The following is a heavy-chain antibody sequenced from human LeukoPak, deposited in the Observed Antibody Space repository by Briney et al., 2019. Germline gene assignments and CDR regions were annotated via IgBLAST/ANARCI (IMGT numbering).Heavy chain of an antibody. V-gene: IGHV1-69*06. J-gene: IGHJ4*02. D-gene: IGHD3-22*01. CDR1: GGTFSTHP. Sequence: SVKVSCKASGGTFSTHPISWVRQAPGQGLEWMGGIRPFLGQANFAQTFQDRLTITADKSTTTVYMELSSLRAADTAVYYCARVRYESSGYYFDNWGQGTLVTVSS. CDR3: ARVRYESSGYYFDN. CDR2: IRPFLGQA.